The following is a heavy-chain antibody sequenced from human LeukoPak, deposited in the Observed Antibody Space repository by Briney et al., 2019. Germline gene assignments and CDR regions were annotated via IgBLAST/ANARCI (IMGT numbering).Heavy chain of an antibody. J-gene: IGHJ5*02. CDR1: GGSISSNSYYY. D-gene: IGHD3-22*01. V-gene: IGHV4-39*01. CDR3: ARRHYYDSRGWFDP. CDR2: IYYSGST. Sequence: SETLSLTCTVSGGSISSNSYYYWGWIRQPPGKGLEWIGSIYYSGSTYYNPSLKSRVTTSIDMSKNQFSLKLTSVTAADTAVYYCARRHYYDSRGWFDPWGQGTLVTVSS.